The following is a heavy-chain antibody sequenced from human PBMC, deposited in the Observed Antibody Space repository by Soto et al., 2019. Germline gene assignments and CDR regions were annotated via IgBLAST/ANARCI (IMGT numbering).Heavy chain of an antibody. CDR3: TTIGYCSSTSCYSAPDAFDI. Sequence: GGSLRLSCAASGFTFSNAWMSWVRQAPGKGLEWVGRIKSKTDGGTTDYAAPVKGRFTISRDDSKNTLYLQMNSLKTEDTAVYYCTTIGYCSSTSCYSAPDAFDIWGQGTMVTVSS. J-gene: IGHJ3*02. D-gene: IGHD2-2*01. CDR2: IKSKTDGGTT. V-gene: IGHV3-15*01. CDR1: GFTFSNAW.